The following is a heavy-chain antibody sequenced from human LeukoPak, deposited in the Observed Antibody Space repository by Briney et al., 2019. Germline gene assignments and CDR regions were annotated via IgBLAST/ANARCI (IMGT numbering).Heavy chain of an antibody. Sequence: GGSLRLSCGASGFTFSNYAMSWVRQAPGKGLEWVSGINDSSTRFYAASVKGRFTSSRDNPKNTLYLQMNGLRVEDTAVYYCAKDMQTWPRFPDYWGQGTLVTVSS. D-gene: IGHD5-12*01. J-gene: IGHJ4*02. V-gene: IGHV3-23*01. CDR2: INDSSTR. CDR3: AKDMQTWPRFPDY. CDR1: GFTFSNYA.